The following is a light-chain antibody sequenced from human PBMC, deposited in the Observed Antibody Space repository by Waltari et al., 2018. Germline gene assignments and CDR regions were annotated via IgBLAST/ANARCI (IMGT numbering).Light chain of an antibody. CDR2: GAS. V-gene: IGKV3-20*01. Sequence: EIVLTQSPGTLSLSPGERATLSCRASQSVRSSYLAWYQQTPGQAPRLIIYGASSRTTGIPDRFSGSGSETDFTLTISRLEPEDVAVYYCQQYGSSPLTFGGGTKVEIK. CDR3: QQYGSSPLT. CDR1: QSVRSSY. J-gene: IGKJ4*01.